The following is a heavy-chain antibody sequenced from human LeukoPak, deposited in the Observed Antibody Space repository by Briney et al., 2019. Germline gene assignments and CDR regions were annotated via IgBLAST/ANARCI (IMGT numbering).Heavy chain of an antibody. J-gene: IGHJ4*02. CDR2: IYTSGST. CDR3: AREYYDILTGYQRTFDY. V-gene: IGHV4-61*02. D-gene: IGHD3-9*01. CDR1: GGSISSGSYY. Sequence: SETLSLTCTVSGGSISSGSYYWSWIRQPAGKGLEWNGRIYTSGSTNYNPSLKSRVTISVDTSKNQFSLKLSSVTAADTAVYYCAREYYDILTGYQRTFDYWGQGTLVTVSS.